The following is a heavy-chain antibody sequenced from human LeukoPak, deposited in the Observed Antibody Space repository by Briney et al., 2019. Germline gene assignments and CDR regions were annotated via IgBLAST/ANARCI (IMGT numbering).Heavy chain of an antibody. CDR1: GGSISSGNW. V-gene: IGHV4-4*01. J-gene: IGHJ3*02. Sequence: PSETLSLTCAVSGGSISSGNWWSWVRQPPGKGLEWIGKIYHSGSTDYNPSLKSRVTISVDKSKNQFSLKLNSVTAADTAVYCCANHPIDAFDIWGQGTMVTVSS. CDR3: ANHPIDAFDI. CDR2: IYHSGST.